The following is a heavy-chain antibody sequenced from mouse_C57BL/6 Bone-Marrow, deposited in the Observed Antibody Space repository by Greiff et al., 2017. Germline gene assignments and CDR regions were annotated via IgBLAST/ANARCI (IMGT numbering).Heavy chain of an antibody. J-gene: IGHJ3*01. CDR3: ARGEAWFAY. V-gene: IGHV5-4*01. Sequence: EVQLVESGGGLVKPGGSLKLSCAASGFTFSSYAMSWVRQTPDKRLEWVATISDGGSYTYYPDNVKGRFTISRDNAKNNLYLQMSHLKSEDTAMYYCARGEAWFAYWGQGTLVTVSA. CDR2: ISDGGSYT. CDR1: GFTFSSYA.